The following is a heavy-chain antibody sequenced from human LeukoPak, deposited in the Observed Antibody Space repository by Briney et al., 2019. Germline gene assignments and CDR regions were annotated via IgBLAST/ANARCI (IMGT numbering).Heavy chain of an antibody. CDR1: GGSISSSSYY. CDR2: IYYSGST. V-gene: IGHV4-61*05. CDR3: ARTKLKLAAAALYYFDY. J-gene: IGHJ4*02. Sequence: SETLSLTCTVSGGSISSSSYYWSWIRQPPGKGLEWIGYIYYSGSTNYNPSLKSRVTISVDTSKNQFSLKLSSVTAAGTAVYYCARTKLKLAAAALYYFDYWGQGTLVTVSS. D-gene: IGHD6-13*01.